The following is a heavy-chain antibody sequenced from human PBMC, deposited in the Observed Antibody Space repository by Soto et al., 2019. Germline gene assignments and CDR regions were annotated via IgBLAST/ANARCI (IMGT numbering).Heavy chain of an antibody. CDR3: AALPGGGGY. D-gene: IGHD3-10*01. J-gene: IGHJ4*02. V-gene: IGHV3-53*01. Sequence: EVQLVESGGGLIQPGGSLRLSCAVSGFTVSNNYMSWVRQAPGKGLEGVSVIYSGGYTAYGDSVKGRFTITRDNSKNTLYLQRKGLRAGASALFNWAALPGGGGYWDQGTLVTVSS. CDR2: IYSGGYT. CDR1: GFTVSNNY.